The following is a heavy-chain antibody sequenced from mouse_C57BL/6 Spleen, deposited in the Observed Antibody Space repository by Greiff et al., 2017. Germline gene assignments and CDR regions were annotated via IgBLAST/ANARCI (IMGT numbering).Heavy chain of an antibody. CDR1: GYTFTSYW. Sequence: VKLVESGAELVKPGASVKMSCQASGYTFTSYWITWVKQRPGQGLEWIGDIYPGSGSTNYNEKFKSKATLTVDTSSSTAYMQLSSLTSEDSAVYYCARPFPSYAMDYWGQGTSVTVSS. J-gene: IGHJ4*01. V-gene: IGHV1-55*01. CDR2: IYPGSGST. CDR3: ARPFPSYAMDY.